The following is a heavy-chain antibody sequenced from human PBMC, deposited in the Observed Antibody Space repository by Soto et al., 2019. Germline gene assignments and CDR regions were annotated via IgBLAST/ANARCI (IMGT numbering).Heavy chain of an antibody. CDR2: ISAGGST. V-gene: IGHV3-23*01. J-gene: IGHJ4*02. Sequence: GGSLRLSCTASGFTFSDYAMSWVRQPPGKGLEWVSVISAGGSTYYADPVKGRFTVSRANSKNTLYLQMNSLRAEDTAVYYCANVQIRCSSKRCYTEGFDYWGQGSLVTVSS. D-gene: IGHD2-2*02. CDR3: ANVQIRCSSKRCYTEGFDY. CDR1: GFTFSDYA.